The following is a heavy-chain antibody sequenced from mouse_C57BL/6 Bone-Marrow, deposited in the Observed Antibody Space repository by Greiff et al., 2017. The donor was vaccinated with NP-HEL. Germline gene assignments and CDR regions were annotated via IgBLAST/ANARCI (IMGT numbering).Heavy chain of an antibody. CDR2: IDPSDSYN. CDR1: GYTFTSYW. J-gene: IGHJ2*01. Sequence: QVQLKQPGAELVMPGASVKLSCKASGYTFTSYWMHWVKQRPGQGLEWIGEIDPSDSYNNYNQKFKGKSTLTVDKSSSTAYMQLSSLTSEDSAVYYCARRRREYYFDYWGQGTTLTVSS. V-gene: IGHV1-69*01. CDR3: ARRRREYYFDY.